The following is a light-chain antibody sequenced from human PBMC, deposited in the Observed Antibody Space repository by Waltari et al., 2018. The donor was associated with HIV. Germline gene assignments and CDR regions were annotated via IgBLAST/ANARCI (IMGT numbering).Light chain of an antibody. CDR1: QTIGSN. V-gene: IGKV3-15*01. CDR2: GAS. CDR3: QQYNNWPPYT. J-gene: IGKJ2*01. Sequence: EIVMTQSPATLSVSPGERATLSCRASQTIGSNLAWYQQKPGQAPRLLIYGASTRATGIPARFSGSGSETEFTLTISGLQTEDFVVYYCQQYNNWPPYTFGQGTKLEIK.